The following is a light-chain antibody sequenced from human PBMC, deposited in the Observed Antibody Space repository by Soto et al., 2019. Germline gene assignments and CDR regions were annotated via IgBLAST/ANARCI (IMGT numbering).Light chain of an antibody. J-gene: IGKJ2*01. Sequence: DIQMTQSPSFLSASVGDRVTITCRAGQRIDNFLNWYQQKPGKAPKLLINGASSLQSGVPSRFSGSGSGTDFTLTITSLQPEDSATYHCQQRYKTSLSSFGQGTKVDIK. V-gene: IGKV1-39*01. CDR2: GAS. CDR1: QRIDNF. CDR3: QQRYKTSLSS.